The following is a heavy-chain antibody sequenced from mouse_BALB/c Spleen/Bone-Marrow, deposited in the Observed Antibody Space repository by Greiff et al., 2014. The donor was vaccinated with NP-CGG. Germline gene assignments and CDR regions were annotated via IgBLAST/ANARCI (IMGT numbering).Heavy chain of an antibody. CDR3: ARARHYDF. CDR2: VNPNSGGT. Sequence: EVQLQQSGPELVKPGASVKISCKTSGYTFTDYTLHWVKQSHGKSLEWIGGVNPNSGGTSYNQKFKGKATLNLDKSLSTAYMELRSLTSDDSAVYYYARARHYDFWGQGTTLTVSS. V-gene: IGHV1-18*01. J-gene: IGHJ2*01. CDR1: GYTFTDYT.